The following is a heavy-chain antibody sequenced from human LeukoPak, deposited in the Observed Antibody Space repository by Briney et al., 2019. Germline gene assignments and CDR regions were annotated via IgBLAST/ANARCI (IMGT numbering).Heavy chain of an antibody. CDR1: GFTFSSYG. V-gene: IGHV3-30*18. Sequence: GGSLRLSCAAPGFTFSSYGMHWVRQAPGKGLEWVAVISYDGSNKYYADSVKGRFTISRDNSKNTLYLQMNSLRAEDTAVYYCAKAEEGYDSSAYYEDYWGQGTLVTVSS. D-gene: IGHD3-22*01. CDR2: ISYDGSNK. J-gene: IGHJ4*02. CDR3: AKAEEGYDSSAYYEDY.